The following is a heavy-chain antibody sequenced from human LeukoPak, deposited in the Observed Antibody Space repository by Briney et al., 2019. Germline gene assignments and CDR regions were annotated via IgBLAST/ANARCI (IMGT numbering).Heavy chain of an antibody. D-gene: IGHD3-22*01. CDR2: INPSAGST. J-gene: IGHJ3*02. CDR1: GYTFTSYY. CDR3: ARVSEYYYDSSGYYDAFDI. V-gene: IGHV1-46*01. Sequence: ASVKVSCKASGYTFTSYYMHWVRQAPGEGLEWMGIINPSAGSTSYAQKFQGRVTMTRDMSTSTVYMELSSLRSEDTAVYYCARVSEYYYDSSGYYDAFDIWGQGTMVTVSS.